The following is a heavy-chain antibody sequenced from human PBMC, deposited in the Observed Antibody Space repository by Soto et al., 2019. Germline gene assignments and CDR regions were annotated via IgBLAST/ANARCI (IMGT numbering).Heavy chain of an antibody. D-gene: IGHD5-18*01. CDR3: ARDSGYSYGPPVS. V-gene: IGHV3-48*01. CDR1: GFTFSSYS. J-gene: IGHJ5*02. CDR2: ISSSSSTI. Sequence: EVQLVESGGGLVQPGGSLRLSCAASGFTFSSYSMNWVRQAPGKGLEWVSYISSSSSTIYYADSVKGRFTISRDNAKNALYLQMNGLRAEDTSVYYCARDSGYSYGPPVSWGQGTLVTVSS.